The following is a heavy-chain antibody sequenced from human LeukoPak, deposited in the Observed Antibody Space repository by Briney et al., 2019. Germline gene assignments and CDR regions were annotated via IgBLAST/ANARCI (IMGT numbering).Heavy chain of an antibody. J-gene: IGHJ4*02. Sequence: GGSLRLSCAASGFTFDDYAMHWVRHAPGKGLEWVSGISWNSGSIGYADSVKGRFTISRDSAKNSLYLQMNSLRAEDMALYYCAKGYYYDSSGYDYWGQGTLVTVSS. CDR2: ISWNSGSI. CDR3: AKGYYYDSSGYDY. CDR1: GFTFDDYA. V-gene: IGHV3-9*03. D-gene: IGHD3-22*01.